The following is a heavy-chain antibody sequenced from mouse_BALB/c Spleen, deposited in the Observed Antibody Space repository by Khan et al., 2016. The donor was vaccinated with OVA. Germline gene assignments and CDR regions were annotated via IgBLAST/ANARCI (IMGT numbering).Heavy chain of an antibody. J-gene: IGHJ3*01. CDR1: GYTFTNYI. CDR2: INPYNDGT. V-gene: IGHV1S136*01. CDR3: ATYYGTSFWFAY. Sequence: VRLQQSGPELVKPGASVKMSCKASGYTFTNYIMHWVKQKPGQGLEWIGYINPYNDGTKYIEKFKGKATLTSDKSSSTAYMDLSGLTSEDSAVYYCATYYGTSFWFAYLGQGPLFTVSA. D-gene: IGHD1-1*01.